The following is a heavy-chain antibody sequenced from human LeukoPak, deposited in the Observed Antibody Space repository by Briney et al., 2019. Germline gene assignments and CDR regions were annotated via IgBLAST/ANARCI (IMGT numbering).Heavy chain of an antibody. Sequence: GGSLRLSCEASGFSFSSYAMNWVRQAPGKGLEWISYISVSDATTYYADSVKGRFTISRDNAKNSQYLQMNSLRVEDTALYYCAKDHGYDHSSGWYPFDYWGQGTLVTVSS. CDR1: GFSFSSYA. CDR2: ISVSDATT. CDR3: AKDHGYDHSSGWYPFDY. V-gene: IGHV3-48*04. D-gene: IGHD6-19*01. J-gene: IGHJ4*02.